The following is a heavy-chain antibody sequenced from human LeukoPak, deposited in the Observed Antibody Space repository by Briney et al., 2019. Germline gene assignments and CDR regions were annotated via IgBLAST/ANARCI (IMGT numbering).Heavy chain of an antibody. CDR2: INHSGST. J-gene: IGHJ4*02. D-gene: IGHD5-18*01. CDR1: GGSFSGYY. Sequence: SETLSLTCAVYGGSFSGYYWSWIRQPPGKGLEWIGEINHSGSTNYNPSLKSRVTISVDTSKNQFSLKLSSVTAADTAVYYCARGLGYSYGPWYFDYWGQGTLVTVSS. CDR3: ARGLGYSYGPWYFDY. V-gene: IGHV4-34*01.